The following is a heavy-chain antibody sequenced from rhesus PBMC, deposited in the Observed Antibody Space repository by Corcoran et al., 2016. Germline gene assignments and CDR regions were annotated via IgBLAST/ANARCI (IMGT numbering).Heavy chain of an antibody. CDR1: GGSISDNYR. J-gene: IGHJ3*01. CDR3: ARTRPSHTVTPRAFDF. Sequence: QVQLQESGPGLVKPSETLSLTCAVSGGSISDNYRWSWIRQPPREGLECIGFISGSSPTTSSHPSPNSRVTISTDTSKNQFSLNLNSVTAADTAVYYCARTRPSHTVTPRAFDFLGQGLRVTVSS. V-gene: IGHV4S10*01. CDR2: ISGSSPTT. D-gene: IGHD2-33*01.